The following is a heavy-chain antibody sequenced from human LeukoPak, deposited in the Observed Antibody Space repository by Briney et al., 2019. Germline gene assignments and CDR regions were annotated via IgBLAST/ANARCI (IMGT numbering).Heavy chain of an antibody. D-gene: IGHD6-6*01. CDR3: ARKGSGSSSFGYYYYYYMDV. J-gene: IGHJ6*03. CDR1: GGSFSGYY. CDR2: INHGGST. V-gene: IGHV4-34*01. Sequence: SETLSLTCAVYGGSFSGYYWSWIRQPPGKGLEWIGEINHGGSTNYNPSLKSRVTISVDTSKNQFSLKLSSVTAADTAVYYCARKGSGSSSFGYYYYYYMDVWGKGTTVTVSS.